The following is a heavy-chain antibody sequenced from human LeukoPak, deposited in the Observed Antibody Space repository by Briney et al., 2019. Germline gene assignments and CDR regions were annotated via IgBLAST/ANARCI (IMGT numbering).Heavy chain of an antibody. D-gene: IGHD3-3*01. V-gene: IGHV4-59*08. Sequence: SETLSLTCTVSGGSISSYYWSWIRQPPGKGLEWIGYIYYSGSTNYNPSLKSRVTISVDTSKNQFSLKLSSVTAADTAVYYCARLEDEGYWGQGTLVTVSS. CDR1: GGSISSYY. CDR3: ARLEDEGY. J-gene: IGHJ4*02. CDR2: IYYSGST.